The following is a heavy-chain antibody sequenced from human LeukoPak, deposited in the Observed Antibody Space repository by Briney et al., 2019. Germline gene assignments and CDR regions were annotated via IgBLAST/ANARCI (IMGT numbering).Heavy chain of an antibody. D-gene: IGHD3-10*01. CDR1: GFTFSSYG. CDR2: ISGSGGST. V-gene: IGHV3-23*01. J-gene: IGHJ4*02. CDR3: ARMVGSGEGY. Sequence: PGGTLRLSCAASGFTFSSYGMSLVRQAPGKGLEWVSAISGSGGSTYYADSVKGRFTISRDNSKNTLYLQMNSLRAEDTAVYYCARMVGSGEGYWGQGTLVTVSS.